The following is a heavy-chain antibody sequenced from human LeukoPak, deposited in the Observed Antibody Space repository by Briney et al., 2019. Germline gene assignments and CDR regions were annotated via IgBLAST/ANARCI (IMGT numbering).Heavy chain of an antibody. V-gene: IGHV4-39*01. CDR1: GGSITSSGNY. Sequence: SETLSLTCTVSGGSITSSGNYWGWIPQPPGKGLEWIGSIYYSGSTLYNPSLKSRVTISVDTSKNQFSLKLTSVTAADTAVYYCARNHTDIVVVTGGWFDPWGQGTLVTVSS. J-gene: IGHJ5*02. CDR3: ARNHTDIVVVTGGWFDP. CDR2: IYYSGST. D-gene: IGHD2-21*02.